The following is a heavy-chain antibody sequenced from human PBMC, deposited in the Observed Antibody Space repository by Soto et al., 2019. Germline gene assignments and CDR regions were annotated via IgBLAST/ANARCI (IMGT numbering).Heavy chain of an antibody. V-gene: IGHV1-69*01. Sequence: QEQLVQSGAEVKKPGSSVKVSCKASGGLFSSYPISWVRQVPGQGLEWMGGIIPVFQTAYYTQRFQGRVTVTADETPNTGYMESDSPGFEDNAIYYFGGGGSGYTWFNEFWGQGTLVTVSS. CDR1: GGLFSSYP. CDR3: GGGGSGYTWFNEF. J-gene: IGHJ4*02. CDR2: IIPVFQTA. D-gene: IGHD3-22*01.